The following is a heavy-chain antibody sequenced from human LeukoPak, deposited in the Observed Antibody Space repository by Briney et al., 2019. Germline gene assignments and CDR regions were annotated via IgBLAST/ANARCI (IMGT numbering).Heavy chain of an antibody. CDR3: ARRWIAAAARGWFDP. CDR1: DGSISSSSYY. J-gene: IGHJ5*02. CDR2: ISYSGNT. D-gene: IGHD6-13*01. Sequence: PSETLSLTYTVSDGSISSSSYYWGWIRQPPGKGLEWIGSISYSGNTNNNPSLKSRVTISVDTSKNQFSLKLSSLTAADTAVYYCARRWIAAAARGWFDPWGQGTLVTVSS. V-gene: IGHV4-39*01.